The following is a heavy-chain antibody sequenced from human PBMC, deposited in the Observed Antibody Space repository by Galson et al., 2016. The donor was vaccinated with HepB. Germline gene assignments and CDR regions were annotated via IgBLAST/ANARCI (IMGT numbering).Heavy chain of an antibody. CDR3: AKGTSLPVLFDC. CDR1: GFSLSSFA. Sequence: SLRLSCAASGFSLSSFAMSWVRQAPGKGLEWVSVISGSGDITHYADSVKGRFAISRDNSKNTLYLQMNSLGVDDTAVNFCAKGTSLPVLFDCWGQGTLVTVSS. J-gene: IGHJ4*02. V-gene: IGHV3-23*01. CDR2: ISGSGDIT.